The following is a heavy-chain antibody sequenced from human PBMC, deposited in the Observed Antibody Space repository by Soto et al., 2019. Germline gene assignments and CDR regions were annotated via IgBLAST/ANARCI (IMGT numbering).Heavy chain of an antibody. D-gene: IGHD2-8*01. V-gene: IGHV3-30*18. CDR2: ISFDGTNK. Sequence: QGQLVESGGGVVQAGQSLRLSCAASGFVFADYGVHWVRQAPGKGLEWVAVISFDGTNKFYADSVKGRFTISRDNSNNTLYLQMSSLRTEDTAVYYCAKDTLYPVVSYFDYGLDVWGQGTTVTVSS. J-gene: IGHJ6*02. CDR3: AKDTLYPVVSYFDYGLDV. CDR1: GFVFADYG.